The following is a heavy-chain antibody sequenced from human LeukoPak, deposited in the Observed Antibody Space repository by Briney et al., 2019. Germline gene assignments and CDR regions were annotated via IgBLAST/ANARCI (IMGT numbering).Heavy chain of an antibody. D-gene: IGHD3-9*01. J-gene: IGHJ4*02. CDR3: ARGYYDILTGYSPLFDY. CDR1: GYTFTSYG. V-gene: IGHV1-18*01. CDR2: ISAYNGNT. Sequence: GASVKVSCKASGYTFTSYGISWVRQAPGQGLEWMGWISAYNGNTNYAQKLQGRVTMTTDTSTSTAYMELRSLRSDDTAVYYCARGYYDILTGYSPLFDYWGQGTLVTVSS.